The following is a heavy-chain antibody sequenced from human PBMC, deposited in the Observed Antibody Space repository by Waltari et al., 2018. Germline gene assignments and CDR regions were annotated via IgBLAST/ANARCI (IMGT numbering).Heavy chain of an antibody. D-gene: IGHD2-21*02. CDR1: GGTFSSYA. Sequence: QVQLVQSGAEVKKPGSSVKVSCKASGGTFSSYAISWARPAPGQGLEWMGGVNPIFGTGTYDQKFQGRVTITAYKSTSTAYMELSSLRSEDTAVYYCATTGGNSAGDAFDIWGQGTMVTVSS. CDR2: VNPIFGTG. CDR3: ATTGGNSAGDAFDI. J-gene: IGHJ3*02. V-gene: IGHV1-69*06.